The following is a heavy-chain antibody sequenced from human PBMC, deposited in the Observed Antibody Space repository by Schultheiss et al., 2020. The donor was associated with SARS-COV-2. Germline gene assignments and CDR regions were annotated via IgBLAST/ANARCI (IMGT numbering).Heavy chain of an antibody. J-gene: IGHJ4*02. CDR1: GGSISSYY. CDR3: ARPGGDFWSGYQFDY. Sequence: SETLSLTCTVSGGSISSYYWSWIRQPAGKGLEWIGRIYTSGSTNYNPSLKSRVTMSVDTSKNQFSLKLSSVTAADTAVYYCARPGGDFWSGYQFDYWGQGTLVTVSS. V-gene: IGHV4-4*07. D-gene: IGHD3-3*01. CDR2: IYTSGST.